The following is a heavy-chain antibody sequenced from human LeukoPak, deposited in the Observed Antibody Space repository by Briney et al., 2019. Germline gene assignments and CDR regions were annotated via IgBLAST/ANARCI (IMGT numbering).Heavy chain of an antibody. CDR2: ISSSSSYI. D-gene: IGHD3-22*01. CDR1: GFTFNTYN. CDR3: ARLYDGSAYHADHFDY. J-gene: IGHJ4*02. Sequence: GGSLRLSCAGCGFTFNTYNMNWVRQAPGKGLEWVSSISSSSSYIYYADSVKGRFTISRDNAKNSLYLQMNSLRAEDTAVYYCARLYDGSAYHADHFDYWGQGTLVIVSS. V-gene: IGHV3-21*01.